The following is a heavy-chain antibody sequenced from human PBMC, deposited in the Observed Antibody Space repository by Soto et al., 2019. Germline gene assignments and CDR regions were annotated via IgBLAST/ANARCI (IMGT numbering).Heavy chain of an antibody. J-gene: IGHJ4*02. Sequence: SVKVSCKASGGTFSSYAISWVRQAPGQGLEWMGGIIPIFGTANYAQKFQGRVTITADESTSTAYMELSSLRSEDTAVYYCASGGSYPSGYPPSYYFDYWGQGTLVTVSS. CDR3: ASGGSYPSGYPPSYYFDY. CDR2: IIPIFGTA. V-gene: IGHV1-69*13. CDR1: GGTFSSYA. D-gene: IGHD1-26*01.